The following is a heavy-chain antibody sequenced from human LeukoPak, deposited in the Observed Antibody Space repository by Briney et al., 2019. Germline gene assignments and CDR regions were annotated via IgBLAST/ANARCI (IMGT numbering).Heavy chain of an antibody. J-gene: IGHJ6*03. V-gene: IGHV4-61*02. CDR3: VRDTRYDMDV. CDR1: GASISSGNYY. Sequence: SETLSLTCTVSGASISSGNYYWSWIRQSAGKGLEWIGRIYTSGSTTYNPSLKSRVAMLVDTSKNQFSLKVTSVTAADTAVYFCVRDTRYDMDVWGSGTTVTVSS. CDR2: IYTSGST.